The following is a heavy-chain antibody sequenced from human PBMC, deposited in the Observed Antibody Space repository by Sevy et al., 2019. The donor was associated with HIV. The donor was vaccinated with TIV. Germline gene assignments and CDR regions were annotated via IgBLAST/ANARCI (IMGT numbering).Heavy chain of an antibody. V-gene: IGHV1-24*01. CDR3: ATTKDYYDSSGSPFDY. CDR2: FDPEDGET. J-gene: IGHJ4*02. CDR1: GSTLTKLS. D-gene: IGHD3-22*01. Sequence: ASVKVSCKVSGSTLTKLSMHWVRQVPGKGLEWMVSFDPEDGETIYAGKFQGRVTMTEDTSTDTAYMVLSSLRSEDTAVYYCATTKDYYDSSGSPFDYWGQGTLVTVSS.